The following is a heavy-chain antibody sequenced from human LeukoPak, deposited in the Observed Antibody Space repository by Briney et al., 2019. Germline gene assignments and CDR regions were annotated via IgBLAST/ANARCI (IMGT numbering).Heavy chain of an antibody. CDR1: GFTFDDYG. Sequence: GGSLRLSCAASGFTFDDYGMSWVRQAPGKGLEWVSGINWNGGSTGYADSVKGRFTISRDNAKNSLYLQMNSLRAEDTALYYCAREGGNYGSGSCCYYYMDVWGKGTTVTVSS. V-gene: IGHV3-20*04. CDR3: AREGGNYGSGSCCYYYMDV. J-gene: IGHJ6*03. D-gene: IGHD3-10*01. CDR2: INWNGGST.